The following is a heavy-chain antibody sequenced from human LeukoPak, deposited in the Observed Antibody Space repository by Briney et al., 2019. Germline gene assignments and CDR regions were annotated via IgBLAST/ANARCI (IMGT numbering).Heavy chain of an antibody. CDR3: ATLDTAMVTSYYYYGMDV. CDR2: INSDGYST. CDR1: GFTFSRYW. V-gene: IGHV3-74*01. Sequence: GGSLRLSCAASGFTFSRYWMHWVRQAPGKGLVWVSRINSDGYSTTYADSVKGRFTISRDNAKNTLYLQMNSLRAEDTAVYYCATLDTAMVTSYYYYGMDVWGQGTTVTVSS. D-gene: IGHD5-18*01. J-gene: IGHJ6*02.